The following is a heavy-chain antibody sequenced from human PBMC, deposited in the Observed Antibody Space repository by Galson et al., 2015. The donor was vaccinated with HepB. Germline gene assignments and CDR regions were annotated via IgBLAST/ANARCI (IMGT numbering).Heavy chain of an antibody. CDR1: GYTFTSYA. CDR2: INAGNGNT. D-gene: IGHD2-8*01. V-gene: IGHV1-3*01. Sequence: SVKVSCKASGYTFTSYAMHWVRQAPGQRLEWMGWINAGNGNTKYSQKFKGRVTITRDTSASTAYMELSSLRSEDTAVYYCASGQHRVFAFDIWGQGTMVTVSS. J-gene: IGHJ3*02. CDR3: ASGQHRVFAFDI.